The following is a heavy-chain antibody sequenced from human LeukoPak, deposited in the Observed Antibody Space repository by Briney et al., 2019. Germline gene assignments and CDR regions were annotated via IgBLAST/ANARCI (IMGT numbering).Heavy chain of an antibody. D-gene: IGHD3-10*01. J-gene: IGHJ6*02. V-gene: IGHV3-21*01. CDR1: GFTFSNAW. CDR3: ARDLSGNYGMDV. CDR2: ISSGSSYI. Sequence: GGSLRLSCAASGFTFSNAWMTWVRQAPGKGLEWVSSISSGSSYIYYADSVKGRFTISRDNAKNSLYLQMNSLRAEDTAVYYCARDLSGNYGMDVWGQGTTVTVSS.